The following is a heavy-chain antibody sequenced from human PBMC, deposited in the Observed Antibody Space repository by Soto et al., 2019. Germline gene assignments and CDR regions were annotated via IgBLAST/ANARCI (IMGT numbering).Heavy chain of an antibody. J-gene: IGHJ4*02. D-gene: IGHD1-26*01. Sequence: PGGSLRLSCAASGFTFSGYWMSWVRQAPGKGLEWVATIKQDGTEEYYVGSVKGRFTISRDNAKNSLYLQMSSLRAEDTAVYFCARVRIPSGRYYFNYFHYWGQGTLLTVSS. CDR2: IKQDGTEE. CDR1: GFTFSGYW. V-gene: IGHV3-7*01. CDR3: ARVRIPSGRYYFNYFHY.